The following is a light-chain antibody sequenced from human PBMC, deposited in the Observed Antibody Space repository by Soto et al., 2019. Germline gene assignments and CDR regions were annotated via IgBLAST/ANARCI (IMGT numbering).Light chain of an antibody. V-gene: IGKV1-9*01. CDR1: QAISSY. CDR2: AAS. Sequence: IQLTQSPSSLSASVGDRVTITCRASQAISSYLAWYQQKPGKPPNLLIYAASTLQSGVPSRFSGSGSGTDFTLTISSLQPEDFATYFCQQLNSYPLTFGGGNKVEIK. CDR3: QQLNSYPLT. J-gene: IGKJ4*01.